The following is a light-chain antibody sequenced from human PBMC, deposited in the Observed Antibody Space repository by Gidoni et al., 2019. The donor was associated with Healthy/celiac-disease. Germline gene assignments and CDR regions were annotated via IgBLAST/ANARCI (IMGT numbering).Light chain of an antibody. CDR3: QQSYSTLYT. Sequence: IQMTQCPSSLSASGGDRVTITCRARQSISSYLNWYQQKPGKAPKLLIYAASSLQSGVPSRFSGSRSGTDFTLTISSLQPEDFATYYCQQSYSTLYTFGQXTKLEIK. J-gene: IGKJ2*01. CDR1: QSISSY. V-gene: IGKV1-39*01. CDR2: AAS.